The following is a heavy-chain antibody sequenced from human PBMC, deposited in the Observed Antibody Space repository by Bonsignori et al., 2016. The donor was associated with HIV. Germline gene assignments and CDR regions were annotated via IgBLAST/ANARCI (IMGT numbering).Heavy chain of an antibody. Sequence: WVRQAPGQGLEWMGGIIPMLDARNYAQKFQGRVTFSADTSTNTAYMELRSLESDDTAVYYCARPPGIASIGVWGRGTLVTVSS. V-gene: IGHV1-69*06. J-gene: IGHJ4*02. D-gene: IGHD6-13*01. CDR2: IIPMLDAR. CDR3: ARPPGIASIGV.